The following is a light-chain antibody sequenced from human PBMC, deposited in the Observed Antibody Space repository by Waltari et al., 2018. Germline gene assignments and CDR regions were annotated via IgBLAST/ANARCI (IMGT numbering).Light chain of an antibody. CDR2: GTS. J-gene: IGKJ5*01. Sequence: DIKLTQSPSFLSASVGDRVTITCRASQGTNNYLAWYQQKPGKAPNLLIYGTSTLQSGVPSRFSGSQSGTEFTLTISSLQPEDFATYYCQQFKSFLFTFGQGTRLDIK. CDR1: QGTNNY. CDR3: QQFKSFLFT. V-gene: IGKV1-9*01.